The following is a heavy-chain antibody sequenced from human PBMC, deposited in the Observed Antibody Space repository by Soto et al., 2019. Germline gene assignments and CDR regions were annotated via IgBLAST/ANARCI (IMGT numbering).Heavy chain of an antibody. CDR3: AKDILQWPEY. CDR2: ISYDGSNK. J-gene: IGHJ4*02. V-gene: IGHV3-30*18. CDR1: GFTFSSYG. Sequence: LRLSCAASGFTFSSYGMHWVRQAPGKGLEWVAVISYDGSNKYYADSVKGRFTISRDNSKNTLYLQMNSLRAEDTAVYYCAKDILQWPEYWGQGTLVTVSS. D-gene: IGHD6-19*01.